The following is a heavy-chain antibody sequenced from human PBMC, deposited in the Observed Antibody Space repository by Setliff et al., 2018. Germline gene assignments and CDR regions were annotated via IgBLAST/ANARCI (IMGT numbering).Heavy chain of an antibody. D-gene: IGHD3-3*01. CDR1: GYSISSGYY. CDR3: ARHGLQFLEWLSAFDY. V-gene: IGHV4-38-2*01. Sequence: SETLSLTCAVSGYSISSGYYWGWIRQPPGKGLEWIGNIYHSGSTYYNPSLKSRVTIPVDTSKNQFSLKLTSVTAADTAVYYCARHGLQFLEWLSAFDYWGQGTLVTVSS. J-gene: IGHJ4*02. CDR2: IYHSGST.